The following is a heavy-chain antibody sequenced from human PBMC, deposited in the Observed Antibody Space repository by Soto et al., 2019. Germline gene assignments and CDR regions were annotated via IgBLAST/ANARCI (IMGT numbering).Heavy chain of an antibody. CDR3: ARDRGYDAHDYYYNAMDV. J-gene: IGHJ6*02. Sequence: GGSLRLSCVASGFTFRTYTMNWVRQAPGKGLEWVSGIRGFSPYTFYAESVKGRFTISRDNAKNSLYLQMNSLGVEDTAVYYCARDRGYDAHDYYYNAMDVWGQGTTVTSP. V-gene: IGHV3-21*01. CDR1: GFTFRTYT. CDR2: IRGFSPYT. D-gene: IGHD2-15*01.